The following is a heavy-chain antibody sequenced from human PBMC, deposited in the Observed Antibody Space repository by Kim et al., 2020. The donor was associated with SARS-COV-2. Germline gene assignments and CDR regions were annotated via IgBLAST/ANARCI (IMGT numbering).Heavy chain of an antibody. D-gene: IGHD1-1*01. CDR2: ISLDGAA. J-gene: IGHJ4*02. CDR3: VRGTREYSGIDY. V-gene: IGHV3-74*01. Sequence: GGSLRLSCAASGFTFSNYWIHWVRQSPGRGLLWVSRISLDGAADYANSVEGRFTTSRDNAKSTCYLQMSNRGADDTAVYYCVRGTREYSGIDYWGQGTVVTVSS. CDR1: GFTFSNYW.